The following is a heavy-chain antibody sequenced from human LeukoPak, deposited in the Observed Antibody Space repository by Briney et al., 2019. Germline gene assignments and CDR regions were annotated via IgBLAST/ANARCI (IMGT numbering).Heavy chain of an antibody. D-gene: IGHD3-16*01. CDR2: IIPMFGTA. CDR3: ARDDGFRGVMYY. CDR1: GGTFSSYA. J-gene: IGHJ4*02. Sequence: SVKVSCKAPGGTFSSYAISWVRQAPGHGLEWTGGIIPMFGTANYAQKFQDRVTITADKSTITAFMELSSLRSEDTAVYYCARDDGFRGVMYYWGQGTLVTVSS. V-gene: IGHV1-69*06.